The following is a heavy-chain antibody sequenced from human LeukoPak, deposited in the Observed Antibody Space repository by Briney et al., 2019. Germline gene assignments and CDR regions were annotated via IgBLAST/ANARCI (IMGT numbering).Heavy chain of an antibody. CDR1: GFIVSSNY. CDR2: IYSVGST. D-gene: IGHD6-6*01. Sequence: GRSLRLSCAASGFIVSSNYMSWVRQAPGKGLEWVSGIYSVGSTYYADSVKGRFTISRDKSKNTLYLQMNSLRADDTAVYYCASCSRPNYYYGMDVWGQGTTVTVSS. CDR3: ASCSRPNYYYGMDV. J-gene: IGHJ6*02. V-gene: IGHV3-53*01.